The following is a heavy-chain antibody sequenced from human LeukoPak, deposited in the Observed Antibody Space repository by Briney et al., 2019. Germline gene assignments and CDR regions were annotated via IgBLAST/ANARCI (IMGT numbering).Heavy chain of an antibody. CDR2: ISYDGSNK. CDR3: ARDGRRCSGGSCPFDY. CDR1: GFTFSSYG. Sequence: PGRSLRLSCAASGFTFSSYGMHWVRQAPGKGLEWVAVISYDGSNKYYADSVKGRFTISRDNSKNTLYLQMNSLRAEDTAVYYCARDGRRCSGGSCPFDYWGQGTLVTVSS. V-gene: IGHV3-30*03. J-gene: IGHJ4*02. D-gene: IGHD2-15*01.